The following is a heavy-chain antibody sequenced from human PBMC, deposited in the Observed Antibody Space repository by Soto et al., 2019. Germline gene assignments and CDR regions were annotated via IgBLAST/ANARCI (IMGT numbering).Heavy chain of an antibody. CDR2: INHSGST. J-gene: IGHJ5*02. CDR1: GGSFSGYY. D-gene: IGHD2-15*01. Sequence: PSETLSLTCAVYGGSFSGYYWSWIRQPPGMGLEWIGEINHSGSTNYNPSLKSRVTISVDTFKKQFSLKLNSLTAADSAVYYCARYRINWLDPWGQGALVTVSS. CDR3: ARYRINWLDP. V-gene: IGHV4-34*01.